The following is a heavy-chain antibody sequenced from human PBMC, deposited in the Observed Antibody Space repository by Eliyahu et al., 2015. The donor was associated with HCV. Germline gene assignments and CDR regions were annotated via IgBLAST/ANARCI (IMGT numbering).Heavy chain of an antibody. D-gene: IGHD1-26*01. J-gene: IGHJ4*02. Sequence: EVQVVESGGGLVQPGGSLRLSCSASGFTFXSYVMHWVRQAPGEGLEYASSISSNGDSTYYADSVKGRFTISRDNSKNTLYLQMSSLRAEDTAVYYCVKDRWVDYWGQGTLVTVSS. CDR3: VKDRWVDY. CDR1: GFTFXSYV. CDR2: ISSNGDST. V-gene: IGHV3-64D*06.